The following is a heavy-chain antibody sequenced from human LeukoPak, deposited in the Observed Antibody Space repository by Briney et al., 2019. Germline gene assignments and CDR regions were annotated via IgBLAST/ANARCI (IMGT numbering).Heavy chain of an antibody. CDR2: IYSGGST. D-gene: IGHD6-19*01. CDR1: GFTVSSNY. Sequence: PGGSLRLSCAASGFTVSSNYMSWVRQAPGKGLEWVSVIYSGGSTYYADSVKGGFTISRDNSKNTLYLQMNSLRAEDTAVYYCARDSSGWYDTDYWGQGTLVTVSS. CDR3: ARDSSGWYDTDY. V-gene: IGHV3-66*01. J-gene: IGHJ4*02.